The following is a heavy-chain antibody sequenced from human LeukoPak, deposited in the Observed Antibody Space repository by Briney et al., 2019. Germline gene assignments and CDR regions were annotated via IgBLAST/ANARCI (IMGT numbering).Heavy chain of an antibody. CDR2: IIPILGIA. CDR3: ARANRSIGPTGFGELLQHYGMDV. CDR1: GGTFSSYA. D-gene: IGHD3-10*01. Sequence: ASVKVSCKASGGTFSSYAISWVRQAPGQGLEWMGRIIPILGIANYAQKFQGRVTITADKSTSTAYMELSSLRSEDTAVYYCARANRSIGPTGFGELLQHYGMDVWGQGTTVTVSS. V-gene: IGHV1-69*04. J-gene: IGHJ6*02.